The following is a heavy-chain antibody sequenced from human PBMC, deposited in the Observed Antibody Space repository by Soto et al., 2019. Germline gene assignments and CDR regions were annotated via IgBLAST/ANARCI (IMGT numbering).Heavy chain of an antibody. CDR2: IYWDDDT. CDR1: GFSLSTSGVG. J-gene: IGHJ4*02. D-gene: IGHD1-7*01. V-gene: IGHV2-5*02. Sequence: QITLKESGPTLVKPTQTLTLTCTFSGFSLSTSGVGVGWIRQPPGKALEWLALIYWDDDTRYSPSLKSRLTITKDTSKNQVVLTMTNMDPVDTATYYCAHRRENWNYGDYWGQGTLVTVSS. CDR3: AHRRENWNYGDY.